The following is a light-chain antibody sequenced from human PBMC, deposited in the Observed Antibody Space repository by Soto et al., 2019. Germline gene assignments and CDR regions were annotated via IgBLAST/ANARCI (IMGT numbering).Light chain of an antibody. CDR1: QSVSSN. J-gene: IGKJ2*01. Sequence: EIVMTQSPATLSVSPGERATLSCRASQSVSSNLAWYQQKPGQAPRLLIYGASTRATGIPARFSGSGSGTEFTLTISSLQSEDLAVYYCQQCNNWPYTFGQGTKLEIK. CDR3: QQCNNWPYT. CDR2: GAS. V-gene: IGKV3-15*01.